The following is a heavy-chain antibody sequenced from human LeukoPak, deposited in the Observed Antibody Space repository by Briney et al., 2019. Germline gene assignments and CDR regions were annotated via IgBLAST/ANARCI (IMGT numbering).Heavy chain of an antibody. Sequence: PGRSLRLSCEASGLTFSSYAMHWVRQAPGKGLEWVAVISYDGSNKYYADSVKGRFTISRDNYKNTLYLQMNSLRAEDTAVYYCARFDEGFDYWGQGTLVTVSS. V-gene: IGHV3-30-3*01. CDR3: ARFDEGFDY. CDR2: ISYDGSNK. D-gene: IGHD3-10*01. CDR1: GLTFSSYA. J-gene: IGHJ4*02.